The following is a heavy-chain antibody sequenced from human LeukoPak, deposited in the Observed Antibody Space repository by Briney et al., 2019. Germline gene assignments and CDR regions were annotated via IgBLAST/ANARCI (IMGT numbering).Heavy chain of an antibody. J-gene: IGHJ4*02. CDR3: ARGVGNYDSSGYYPYYFDH. V-gene: IGHV4-30-2*01. CDR2: IYHSGST. CDR1: GGSISSGGYS. Sequence: SETLSLTCAVSGGSISSGGYSWSWIRQPPGKGLEWIGYIYHSGSTYYNPSLKSRVTISVDRSKNQFSLKLSSVTAADTAVYYCARGVGNYDSSGYYPYYFDHWGQGTLVTVSS. D-gene: IGHD3-22*01.